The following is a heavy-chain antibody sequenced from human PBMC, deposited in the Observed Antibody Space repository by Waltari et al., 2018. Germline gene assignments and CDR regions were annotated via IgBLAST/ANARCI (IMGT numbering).Heavy chain of an antibody. CDR2: IKEDGSEK. CDR1: GFTFTHYW. Sequence: ELQLVESGGGLVQPGGSLSLSCAASGFTFTHYWFSWVRTAPGKGLEWVGNIKEDGSEKYYVDCVKGRVTISRDNGKNSLYLEMNSLRVEDTAVYYCARYYLNGLDSWGQGTLVTVSS. J-gene: IGHJ4*02. CDR3: ARYYLNGLDS. V-gene: IGHV3-7*01. D-gene: IGHD1-26*01.